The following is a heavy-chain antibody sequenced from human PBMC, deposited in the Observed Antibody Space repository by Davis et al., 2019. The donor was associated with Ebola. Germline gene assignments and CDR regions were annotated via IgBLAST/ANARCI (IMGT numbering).Heavy chain of an antibody. J-gene: IGHJ4*02. Sequence: GESLKISCAASGFTFSSYWMSWVRQAPGKGLEWVANIKQDGSEKYYVDSVKGRFTISRDNAKNSLYLQMNSLRAEDTAVYCCARVGDSSGWGYWGQGTLVTVSS. CDR3: ARVGDSSGWGY. D-gene: IGHD6-19*01. CDR2: IKQDGSEK. CDR1: GFTFSSYW. V-gene: IGHV3-7*03.